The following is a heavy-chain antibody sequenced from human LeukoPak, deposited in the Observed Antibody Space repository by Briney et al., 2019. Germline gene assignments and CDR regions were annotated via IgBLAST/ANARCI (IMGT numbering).Heavy chain of an antibody. CDR3: VRDVGRYYYDSTGEDY. D-gene: IGHD3-22*01. CDR2: ISSSNRTI. CDR1: GFTLSDYS. Sequence: WGSLTLSCAVSGFTLSDYSMNWVRQAPGKGLEWVSYISSSNRTIKYADFVRGRFTVSRDNAKKSLHLQMNNLTTEDTAVYFCVRDVGRYYYDSTGEDYWGQGTLVTVSS. J-gene: IGHJ4*02. V-gene: IGHV3-48*04.